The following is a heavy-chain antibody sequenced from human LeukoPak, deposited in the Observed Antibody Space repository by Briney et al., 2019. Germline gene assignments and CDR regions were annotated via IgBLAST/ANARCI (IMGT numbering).Heavy chain of an antibody. CDR2: IKQDGSEK. CDR1: GFTFSSYR. CDR3: ARALIPAAYNSITIFGVVTIIPWFDP. V-gene: IGHV3-7*01. J-gene: IGHJ5*02. D-gene: IGHD3-3*01. Sequence: PGGSLRLSCAASGFTFSSYRMSWVRQAPGKGLEWVANIKQDGSEKYYVDSVKGRFTISRDNAKNSLYLQMNSLRAEDTAVYYCARALIPAAYNSITIFGVVTIIPWFDPWGQGTLVTVSS.